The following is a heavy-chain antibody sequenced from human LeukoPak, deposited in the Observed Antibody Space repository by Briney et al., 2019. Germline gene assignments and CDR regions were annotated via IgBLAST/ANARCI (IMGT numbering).Heavy chain of an antibody. CDR2: INI. CDR1: GFTFSSYS. D-gene: IGHD2-15*01. CDR3: ARRGELGVGWYVSYN. V-gene: IGHV3-21*01. J-gene: IGHJ4*02. Sequence: PGGSLRLSCAASGFTFSSYSMNWVRQAPGKGLEWVSFINIYYADSVKGRFTISRDNAKNSLYLQVNSLRAEDTAVYYCARRGELGVGWYVSYNWGQGTLVTVSS.